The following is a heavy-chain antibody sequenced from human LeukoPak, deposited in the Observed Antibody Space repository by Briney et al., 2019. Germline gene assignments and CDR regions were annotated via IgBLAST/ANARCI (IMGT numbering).Heavy chain of an antibody. Sequence: ASVKVSCKASGYTFTSYDINWVRQAPGQGLEWMGWMNPNSGNTGYAKKFQGRVTMTRNTSISTDYMELSSLRSEDTAVYYCARGSRFSRKVVVTTIYYFDYWGQGTLVTVSS. CDR2: MNPNSGNT. D-gene: IGHD3-22*01. J-gene: IGHJ4*02. CDR3: ARGSRFSRKVVVTTIYYFDY. V-gene: IGHV1-8*01. CDR1: GYTFTSYD.